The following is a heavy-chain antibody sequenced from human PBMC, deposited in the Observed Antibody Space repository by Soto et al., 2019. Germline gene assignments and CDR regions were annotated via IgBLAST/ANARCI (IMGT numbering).Heavy chain of an antibody. D-gene: IGHD2-15*01. J-gene: IGHJ6*02. V-gene: IGHV1-69*13. CDR2: IIPIFGTA. Sequence: ASVKVSCKASGGTFSSYAISWVRQAPGLGLEWMGGIIPIFGTANYAQKFQGRVTITADESTSTAYMELSSLRSEDTAVYYCARDGYCSGGSCYRAHYYYYYGMDVWGQGTTVTVSS. CDR3: ARDGYCSGGSCYRAHYYYYYGMDV. CDR1: GGTFSSYA.